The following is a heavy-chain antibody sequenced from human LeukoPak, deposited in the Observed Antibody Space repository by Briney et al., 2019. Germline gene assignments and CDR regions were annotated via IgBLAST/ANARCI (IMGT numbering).Heavy chain of an antibody. CDR1: GFTFSSYS. CDR2: ISSSSSYI. Sequence: GGSLRLSCAASGFTFSSYSMNWVRQAPGKGLEWVSSISSSSSYIYYADSVKGRFTISRDNAENSLYLQMNSLRAEDTAVYYCARAATYYYDSSGYGVDYWGQGTLVTVSS. J-gene: IGHJ4*02. V-gene: IGHV3-21*01. D-gene: IGHD3-22*01. CDR3: ARAATYYYDSSGYGVDY.